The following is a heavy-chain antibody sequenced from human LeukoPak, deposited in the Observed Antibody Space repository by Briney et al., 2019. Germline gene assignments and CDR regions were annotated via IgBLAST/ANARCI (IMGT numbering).Heavy chain of an antibody. Sequence: AAVTVSSMPCGYTFTDYWIHRGRQAPGQGPGGGGVISPSGVSAIYAQKFKGRVTLTRDMSTSTDYLELSSLRSEDTAVYYCARDNSVRDEAWWFNRWGQGTLVTVSS. CDR3: ARDNSVRDEAWWFNR. V-gene: IGHV1-46*01. D-gene: IGHD5-24*01. CDR2: ISPSGVSA. CDR1: GYTFTDYW. J-gene: IGHJ5*02.